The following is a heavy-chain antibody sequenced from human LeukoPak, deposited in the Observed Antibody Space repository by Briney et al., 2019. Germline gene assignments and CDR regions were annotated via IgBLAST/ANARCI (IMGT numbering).Heavy chain of an antibody. CDR3: ARFNGYKTETVDY. Sequence: SVKVSCKASGGTFSSYAISWVRQAPGQGLEWMGRIIPILGIANYAQKFQGRVTITADKSTSTAYMELSSLRSEDTAVYYCARFNGYKTETVDYWGQGTLVTVSS. CDR2: IIPILGIA. D-gene: IGHD5-24*01. V-gene: IGHV1-69*04. CDR1: GGTFSSYA. J-gene: IGHJ4*02.